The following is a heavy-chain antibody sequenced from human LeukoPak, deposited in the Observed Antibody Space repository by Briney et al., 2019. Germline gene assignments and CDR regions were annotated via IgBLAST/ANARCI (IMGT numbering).Heavy chain of an antibody. CDR2: ISGRGGST. D-gene: IGHD4-23*01. J-gene: IGHJ3*02. CDR1: GFTFSSYA. CDR3: AKPSATFTVAYSFDI. V-gene: IGHV3-23*01. Sequence: GGSLRLSCAASGFTFSSYAMSWVRQAPGKGLEWVSGISGRGGSTYYADSVKGRFTISRDNSKNTLYLQMNSLRAEDTAVYYCAKPSATFTVAYSFDIWGQGAMVTVSS.